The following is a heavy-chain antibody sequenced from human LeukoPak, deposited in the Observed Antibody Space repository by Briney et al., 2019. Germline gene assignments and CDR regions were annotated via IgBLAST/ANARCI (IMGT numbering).Heavy chain of an antibody. D-gene: IGHD2-15*01. CDR3: ARRLIVVVVAAHGYFDY. Sequence: SETLSLTCAVYGGSFSGYYWSRIRQPPGKGLEWIGEINHSGSTNYNPSLKSRVTISVDTSKNQFSLKLSSVTAADTAVYYCARRLIVVVVAAHGYFDYWGQGTLVTVSS. CDR2: INHSGST. CDR1: GGSFSGYY. J-gene: IGHJ4*02. V-gene: IGHV4-34*01.